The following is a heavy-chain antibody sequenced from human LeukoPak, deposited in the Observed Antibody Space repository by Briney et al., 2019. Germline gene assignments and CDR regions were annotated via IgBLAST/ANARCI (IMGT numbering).Heavy chain of an antibody. D-gene: IGHD2-15*01. CDR3: ARSAASPRYFDY. V-gene: IGHV4-61*02. Sequence: SETLSLTCTVSGGSISSGSYYWSWIRQPAGKGLEWIGRIYTSGSTSYNPSLKSRVTISVDTSKNQFSLTLSSVTAADTAVYYCARSAASPRYFDYWGQGTLVTVSS. CDR1: GGSISSGSYY. CDR2: IYTSGST. J-gene: IGHJ4*02.